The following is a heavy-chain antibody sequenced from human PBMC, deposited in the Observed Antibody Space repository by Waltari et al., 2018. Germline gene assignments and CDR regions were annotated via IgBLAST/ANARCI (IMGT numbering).Heavy chain of an antibody. CDR2: IWYDGSNK. CDR3: AKGRVAAAGMVPLNDAFDI. CDR1: GYTLTELS. D-gene: IGHD6-13*01. V-gene: IGHV3-33*06. Sequence: QVQLVQSGAEVKKPGASVKVSCKVSGYTLTELSMHWVRQAPGKGLEWVAVIWYDGSNKYYADSVKGRFTISRDNSKNTLYLQMNSLRAEDTAVYYCAKGRVAAAGMVPLNDAFDIWGQGTMVTVSS. J-gene: IGHJ3*02.